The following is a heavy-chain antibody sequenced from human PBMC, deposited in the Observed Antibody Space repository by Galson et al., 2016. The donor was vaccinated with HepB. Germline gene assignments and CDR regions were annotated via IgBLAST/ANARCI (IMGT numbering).Heavy chain of an antibody. CDR2: ISDAGSHK. D-gene: IGHD3-16*01. CDR3: ANDRYARGGYGYYGLAV. Sequence: SLRLSCAASGSAFRDYAMVWVRQAPGRGPEWVSGISDAGSHKFYADSVKGRFTISRDNPKNTLSMQMNSLTTEDTAIYDCANDRYARGGYGYYGLAVWGPGTTVTVSS. CDR1: GSAFRDYA. V-gene: IGHV3-23*01. J-gene: IGHJ6*02.